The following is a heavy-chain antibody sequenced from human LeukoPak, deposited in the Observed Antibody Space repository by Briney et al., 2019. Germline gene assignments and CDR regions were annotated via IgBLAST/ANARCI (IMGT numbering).Heavy chain of an antibody. Sequence: TGGSLRLSCAASGFSFSSHTMNWVRQSPGEGLEWVSSISSSSSYIYYSDSVKGRFTISRDNAKNSLYLQMNSLRAEDTAVYYCAREVGYCSSTSCYTEDAFDIWGQGTMVTVSS. D-gene: IGHD2-2*02. CDR3: AREVGYCSSTSCYTEDAFDI. CDR1: GFSFSSHT. V-gene: IGHV3-21*01. J-gene: IGHJ3*02. CDR2: ISSSSSYI.